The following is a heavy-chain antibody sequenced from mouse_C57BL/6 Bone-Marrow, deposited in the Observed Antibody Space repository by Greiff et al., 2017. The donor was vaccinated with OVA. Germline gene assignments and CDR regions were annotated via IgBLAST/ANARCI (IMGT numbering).Heavy chain of an antibody. CDR2: INPNNGGT. CDR3: ARRAYYGSSLYYFDY. CDR1: GYTFTDYY. V-gene: IGHV1-26*01. J-gene: IGHJ2*01. D-gene: IGHD1-1*01. Sequence: EVQLQQSGPELVKPGASVKISCKASGYTFTDYYMNWVKQSPGKSLEWIGDINPNNGGTSYNQKFKGKATLTVDQSSSTAYMELRRLTSADSAVYYWARRAYYGSSLYYFDYWGQGTTLTVSS.